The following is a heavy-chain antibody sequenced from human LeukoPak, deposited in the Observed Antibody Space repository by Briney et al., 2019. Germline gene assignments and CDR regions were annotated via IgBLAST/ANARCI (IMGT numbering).Heavy chain of an antibody. CDR3: ARARHYYGSGSYYNEYYFDY. D-gene: IGHD3-10*01. J-gene: IGHJ4*02. CDR2: IGTAGDT. V-gene: IGHV3-13*04. Sequence: GGSLRLSCAPSGFTFSSYDMHWVRQATGKGLEWVSAIGTAGDTYYPGSVKGRFTISGENAKNSLYLQMNSLRAGDTAVYYCARARHYYGSGSYYNEYYFDYWGQGTLVTVSS. CDR1: GFTFSSYD.